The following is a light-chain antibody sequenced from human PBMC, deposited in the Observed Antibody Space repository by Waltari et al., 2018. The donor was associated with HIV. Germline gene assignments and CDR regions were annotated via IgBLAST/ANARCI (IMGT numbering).Light chain of an antibody. CDR3: ATWDDSLNGRWV. CDR1: SPPTRHIT. V-gene: IGLV1-44*01. CDR2: SNN. Sequence: QSVLTQPPSASGTPGQRVTISCSGSSPPTRHITVTWSQQLPGTAPKLPIYSNNQRPSGVPDRFSGSKSGTSASLAISGLQSEDEADYYCATWDDSLNGRWVFGGGTKLTVL. J-gene: IGLJ3*02.